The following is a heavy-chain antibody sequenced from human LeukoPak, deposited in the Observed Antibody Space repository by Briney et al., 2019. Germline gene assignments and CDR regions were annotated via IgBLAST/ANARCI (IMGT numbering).Heavy chain of an antibody. V-gene: IGHV3-23*01. J-gene: IGHJ4*02. Sequence: GGSLRLSCAASGFTFSTYTMAWVRQAPGGGLEWVSGISGNGGSTYYADSVKGRFAISRDNSKSTLYLQMNSLRAEDTAVYYCSKDFGRHLGGPGYWGRGTLVTVSS. CDR1: GFTFSTYT. D-gene: IGHD3-10*01. CDR3: SKDFGRHLGGPGY. CDR2: ISGNGGST.